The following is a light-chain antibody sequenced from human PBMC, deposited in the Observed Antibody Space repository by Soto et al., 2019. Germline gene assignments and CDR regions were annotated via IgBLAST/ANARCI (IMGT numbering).Light chain of an antibody. V-gene: IGKV1-5*01. J-gene: IGKJ2*01. Sequence: DIQMTQSPSTLSASVGDRVTITCRARQSISSWLAWYQQKPGKAPKLLIYDASSLESGVPSRFSGSGSGTEFTLTISSLQPDDFATYYCQQYGSYSLYTFGQGTKMEIK. CDR2: DAS. CDR1: QSISSW. CDR3: QQYGSYSLYT.